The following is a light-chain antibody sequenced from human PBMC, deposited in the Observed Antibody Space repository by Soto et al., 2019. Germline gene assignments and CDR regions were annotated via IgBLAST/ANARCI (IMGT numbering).Light chain of an antibody. CDR2: GAS. V-gene: IGKV3-20*01. CDR1: QSVRSSY. CDR3: QQYGSSPT. J-gene: IGKJ1*01. Sequence: EIVLTQSPGTLSLSPWERAPLSWTASQSVRSSYLAWSQQKPGQAPRLLIYGASSRATGIPDRFSGSGSRTDFTLTISRLEPEDFAVYYCQQYGSSPTFGQGTKVDIK.